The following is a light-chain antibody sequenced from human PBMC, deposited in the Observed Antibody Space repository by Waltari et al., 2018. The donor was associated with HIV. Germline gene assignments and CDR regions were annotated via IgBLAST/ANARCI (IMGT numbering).Light chain of an antibody. CDR1: SGSVSTRSF. J-gene: IGLJ3*02. CDR3: ALYLGSGIWV. Sequence: QTVVTQEASFSVSPGETVPLTCGLSSGSVSTRSFATWYQQTPGQPPRTLIYNTNTPSSGGPVRFSGSSLGNKAALTISRAQAEDECDYHCALYLGSGIWVFGGGTKLTVL. CDR2: NTN. V-gene: IGLV8-61*01.